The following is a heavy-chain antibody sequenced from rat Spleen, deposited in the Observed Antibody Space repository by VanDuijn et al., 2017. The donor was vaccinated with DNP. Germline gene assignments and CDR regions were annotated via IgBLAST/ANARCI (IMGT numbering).Heavy chain of an antibody. V-gene: IGHV2-27*01. J-gene: IGHJ3*01. D-gene: IGHD1-12*03. Sequence: QVQLKESGPGLVQPSQTLSLTCTVSGFSLTSYHVHWVRQPPGKGLEWMGRIQSGGSTDYNSALKSRLSISRDTSKSQVFLKMNRVQTEDTAMYFCARWDYDGLFAYWGQGTLVTVSS. CDR1: GFSLTSYH. CDR3: ARWDYDGLFAY. CDR2: IQSGGST.